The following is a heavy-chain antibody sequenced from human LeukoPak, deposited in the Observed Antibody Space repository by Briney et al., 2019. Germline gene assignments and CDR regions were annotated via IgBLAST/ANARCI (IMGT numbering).Heavy chain of an antibody. Sequence: GRSLRLSCAASGFTFSSYAMHWVRQAPGKGLEYVSAISSNGGSTYYANSVKGRFTISRDNSKNTLYLQMGSLRAEDMAVYYCARGLGVLEYYFDYWGQGTLVTVSS. CDR3: ARGLGVLEYYFDY. CDR1: GFTFSSYA. V-gene: IGHV3-64*01. D-gene: IGHD7-27*01. CDR2: ISSNGGST. J-gene: IGHJ4*02.